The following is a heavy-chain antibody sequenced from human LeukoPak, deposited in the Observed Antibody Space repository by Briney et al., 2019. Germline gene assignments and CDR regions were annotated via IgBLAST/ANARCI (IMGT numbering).Heavy chain of an antibody. CDR3: AIKQWLVSYFDY. CDR2: INPSSGGT. Sequence: ASVKVSCKASGYTFTGYYMHWVRQAPGQGLEWMGWINPSSGGTNYAQKFQGRVTMTRDTSISTAYMELSRLRSDDTAVYYCAIKQWLVSYFDYWGQGTLVTVSS. D-gene: IGHD6-19*01. CDR1: GYTFTGYY. J-gene: IGHJ4*02. V-gene: IGHV1-2*02.